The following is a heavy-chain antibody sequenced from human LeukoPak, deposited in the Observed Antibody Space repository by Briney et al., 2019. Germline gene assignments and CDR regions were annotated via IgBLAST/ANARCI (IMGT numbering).Heavy chain of an antibody. CDR1: GGSISSYY. Sequence: PSETLSLTCTVAGGSISSYYWSWIRQPPGKGLEWLGYIYYSGSTNYNPSLKSRVTISVDTSKNQCSLKLSPVTAADTAVYYCARGGSGPYYYYYMDVWGKGTTVTISS. CDR2: IYYSGST. V-gene: IGHV4-59*01. J-gene: IGHJ6*03. CDR3: ARGGSGPYYYYYMDV. D-gene: IGHD3-10*01.